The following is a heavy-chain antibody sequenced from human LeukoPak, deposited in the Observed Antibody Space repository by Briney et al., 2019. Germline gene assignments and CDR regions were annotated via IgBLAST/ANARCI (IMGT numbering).Heavy chain of an antibody. CDR1: GYTFTGYY. CDR3: HIAAAGRGVFDY. J-gene: IGHJ4*02. Sequence: ASVKVSCKASGYTFTGYYMHWVRQAPGQGLERMGWINHNSGGTNYAQKFQGRVTMTRDTSTSTVYMELSSLRSEDTAVYYCHIAAAGRGVFDYWGQGTLVTVSS. V-gene: IGHV1-2*02. D-gene: IGHD6-13*01. CDR2: INHNSGGT.